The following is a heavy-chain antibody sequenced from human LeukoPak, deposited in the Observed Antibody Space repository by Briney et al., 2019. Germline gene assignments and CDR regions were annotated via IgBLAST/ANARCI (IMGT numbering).Heavy chain of an antibody. D-gene: IGHD4-17*01. CDR3: ARESGYGDYGY. J-gene: IGHJ4*02. CDR1: GFTFSSYE. Sequence: GGSLRLSCAASGFTFSSYEMNWVRQAPGKGPEWVSYISSSGSTIYYADSVKGRFTISRDNAKNSLYLQMNSLRAEDTAVYYCARESGYGDYGYWGQGTLVTVSS. CDR2: ISSSGSTI. V-gene: IGHV3-48*03.